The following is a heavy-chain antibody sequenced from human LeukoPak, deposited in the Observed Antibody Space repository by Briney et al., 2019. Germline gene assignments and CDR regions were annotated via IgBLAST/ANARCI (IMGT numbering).Heavy chain of an antibody. CDR1: GDSVSSNSAA. D-gene: IGHD4-23*01. V-gene: IGHV6-1*01. CDR3: ARGFSYGGKTWYFDL. CDR2: TYYRSKWYS. J-gene: IGHJ2*01. Sequence: SQTLSLTCANSGDSVSSNSAAWNWIRQSPSRGLEWLGRTYYRSKWYSRYALSVKSRITINPDTSKNQFSLQLDSVTPDDTAVYYCARGFSYGGKTWYFDLWGRGTLVTVSS.